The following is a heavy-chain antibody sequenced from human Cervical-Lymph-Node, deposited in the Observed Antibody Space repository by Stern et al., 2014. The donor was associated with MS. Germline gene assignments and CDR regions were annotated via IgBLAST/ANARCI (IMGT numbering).Heavy chain of an antibody. J-gene: IGHJ4*02. D-gene: IGHD2-8*01. CDR3: ARDYEDTSMLFDH. V-gene: IGHV3-30*03. Sequence: QMQLVQSGGAVVQPGRSLRLSCAASGFTFSSYGMHWVRQAPGKGLEWVTVISHDGNHKYYAASVKGRFTISRDNSKNTLHLQMNSVTPDDTAIYYCARDYEDTSMLFDHWGQGTLVTVSS. CDR2: ISHDGNHK. CDR1: GFTFSSYG.